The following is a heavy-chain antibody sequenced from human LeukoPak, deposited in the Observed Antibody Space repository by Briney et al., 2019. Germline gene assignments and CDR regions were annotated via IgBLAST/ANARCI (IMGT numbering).Heavy chain of an antibody. CDR2: ISSRGNTI. V-gene: IGHV3-11*04. CDR3: ARAGGSTVSHSDY. D-gene: IGHD4-17*01. CDR1: GFTFSDYY. Sequence: GGSLRLSCAASGFTFSDYYMSWIRQAPGKGLEWVSYISSRGNTIYYADSVKGRFTISKDNAKNSLYLQMSSLRAEDTAVYYCARAGGSTVSHSDYWGQGTLVTVSS. J-gene: IGHJ4*02.